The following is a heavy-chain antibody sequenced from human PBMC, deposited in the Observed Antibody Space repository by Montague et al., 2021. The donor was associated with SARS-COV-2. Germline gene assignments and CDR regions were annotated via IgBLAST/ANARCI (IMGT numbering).Heavy chain of an antibody. CDR1: GGSISSSSYY. D-gene: IGHD5-18*01. Sequence: SETLSLTCTVSGGSISSSSYYWGWIRQPPGKGLEWIGSIYYSGSTYYNPSLKSRDTISVDTSKNQFSLKLSSVTAADTAVYYCARHVDSYGPYYFDYWGQGTLVTVSS. CDR2: IYYSGST. CDR3: ARHVDSYGPYYFDY. J-gene: IGHJ4*02. V-gene: IGHV4-39*01.